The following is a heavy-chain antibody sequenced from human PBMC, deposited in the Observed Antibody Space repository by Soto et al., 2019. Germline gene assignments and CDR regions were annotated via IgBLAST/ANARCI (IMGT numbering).Heavy chain of an antibody. D-gene: IGHD1-26*01. CDR2: IIPIFGTA. Sequence: RASVKVSCKASGGTFSSYAISWVRQAPGQGLEWMGGIIPIFGTANYAQKFQGRVTITADKSTSTAYMELSSLRSEDTAVYYCASFRWDDLGLNYYYGMDVWGQGTTVTVSS. CDR1: GGTFSSYA. J-gene: IGHJ6*02. V-gene: IGHV1-69*06. CDR3: ASFRWDDLGLNYYYGMDV.